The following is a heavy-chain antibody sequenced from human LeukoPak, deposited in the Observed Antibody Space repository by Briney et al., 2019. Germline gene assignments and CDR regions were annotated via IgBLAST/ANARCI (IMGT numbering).Heavy chain of an antibody. V-gene: IGHV4-4*07. Sequence: SETLSLTCTVSGGSISSYYWSWIRQPAGKGLEWIGRIYTSGSTNYNPSLKSRVTISVDASKNQFSLKLSSVTAADTAVYYCARHFGYDDTSDYQGVPDYWGQGSLVTVSS. CDR2: IYTSGST. CDR1: GGSISSYY. CDR3: ARHFGYDDTSDYQGVPDY. D-gene: IGHD3-22*01. J-gene: IGHJ4*02.